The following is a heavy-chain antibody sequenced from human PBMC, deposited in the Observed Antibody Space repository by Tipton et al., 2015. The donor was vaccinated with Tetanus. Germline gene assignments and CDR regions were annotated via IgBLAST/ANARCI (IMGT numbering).Heavy chain of an antibody. V-gene: IGHV4-59*01. CDR2: VYYTGDT. CDR3: AGVTAQRTELYFEH. J-gene: IGHJ1*01. Sequence: PGLVKPSETLSLTCAVYGGSFSGSYWSWVRQPPGKGLEWVGYVYYTGDTNYNPSLKSRVTISMDRSENQISLKMTSATAADTAVYYCAGVTAQRTELYFEHWGQGTQVTVSS. D-gene: IGHD2-8*02. CDR1: GGSFSGSY.